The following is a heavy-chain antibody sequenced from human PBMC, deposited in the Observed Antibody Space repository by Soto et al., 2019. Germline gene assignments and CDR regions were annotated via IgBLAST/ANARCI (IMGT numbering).Heavy chain of an antibody. V-gene: IGHV3-7*03. CDR2: IKQDGSED. D-gene: IGHD2-15*01. CDR1: GFTFSDHW. CDR3: TRGYCSGGSCYYEFFFVD. J-gene: IGHJ4*01. Sequence: RRLSCAASGFTFSDHWMSWVRQAPGKGLEFVANIKQDGSEDFYVDSVEGRFTISRDNANNALYLQMSSLRAEDTAVYYCTRGYCSGGSCYYEFFFVDWGHGTLVTVSS.